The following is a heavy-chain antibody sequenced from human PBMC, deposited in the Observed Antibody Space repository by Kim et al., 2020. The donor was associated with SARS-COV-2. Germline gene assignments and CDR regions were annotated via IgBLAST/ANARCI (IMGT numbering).Heavy chain of an antibody. D-gene: IGHD3-22*01. V-gene: IGHV3-30*03. J-gene: IGHJ5*02. Sequence: GGSLRLSCAASGFTFSSSPMHWVRQAPGKGLEWVAVISNDGNQNRYTDSVKGRFTISRDNPKNTLFLQMNSLRVEDTAVYYCVRESGSSGYAGWFDPWGHGTLVTVSS. CDR2: ISNDGNQN. CDR1: GFTFSSSP. CDR3: VRESGSSGYAGWFDP.